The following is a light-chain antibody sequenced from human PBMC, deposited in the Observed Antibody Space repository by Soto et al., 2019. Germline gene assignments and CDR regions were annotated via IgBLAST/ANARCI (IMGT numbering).Light chain of an antibody. CDR1: SSDVGDYNS. J-gene: IGLJ2*01. CDR2: EVS. Sequence: QSALTQPASVSGSPGQSITISCTGTSSDVGDYNSVSWYQQHPGKAPKVMIYEVSNRPSGVSNRFSGSKSGNTASLTISGLQAEDEADYYCSSYTGTLSVIFGGGTKLTVL. V-gene: IGLV2-14*01. CDR3: SSYTGTLSVI.